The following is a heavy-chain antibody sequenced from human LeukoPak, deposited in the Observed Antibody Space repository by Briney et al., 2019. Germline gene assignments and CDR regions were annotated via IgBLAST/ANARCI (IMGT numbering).Heavy chain of an antibody. V-gene: IGHV1-8*01. CDR1: GYTFTSYD. Sequence: ASVKVSCKASGYTFTSYDINWVRQATGQGLEWMGWMNPNSGNTGYAQKFQGRVTMTRNTSISTAYMELSSLRSEDTAVYYCARTGHCSSTSCYTFHYYYYYGMDVWGQGTTVTVSS. CDR3: ARTGHCSSTSCYTFHYYYYYGMDV. D-gene: IGHD2-2*02. J-gene: IGHJ6*02. CDR2: MNPNSGNT.